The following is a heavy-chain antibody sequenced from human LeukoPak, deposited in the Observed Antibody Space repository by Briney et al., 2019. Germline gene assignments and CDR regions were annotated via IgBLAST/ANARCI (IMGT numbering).Heavy chain of an antibody. J-gene: IGHJ4*02. CDR2: IYYSGST. CDR1: GGSISSHY. CDR3: AGQGYSSSSFDY. V-gene: IGHV4-59*11. Sequence: SETLSLTCTVSGGSISSHYWSWIRQPPGKGLEWIGYIYYSGSTNYNPSLKSRVTISVDTSKNQISLKLSSVTAADTAVYYCAGQGYSSSSFDYWGQGTLVTVSS. D-gene: IGHD6-6*01.